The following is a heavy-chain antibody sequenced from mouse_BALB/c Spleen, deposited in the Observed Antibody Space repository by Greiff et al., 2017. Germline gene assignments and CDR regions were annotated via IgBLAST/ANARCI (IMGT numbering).Heavy chain of an antibody. V-gene: IGHV14-3*02. CDR1: GFNIKDTY. D-gene: IGHD2-3*01. CDR3: ALRGGDGYYPFAY. Sequence: EVQLQQSGAELVKPGASVKLSCTASGFNIKDTYMHWVKQRPEQGLEWIGRIDPANGNTKYDPKFQGKATITADTSSNTAYLQLSSLTSEDTAVYYCALRGGDGYYPFAYWGQGTLVTVSA. CDR2: IDPANGNT. J-gene: IGHJ3*01.